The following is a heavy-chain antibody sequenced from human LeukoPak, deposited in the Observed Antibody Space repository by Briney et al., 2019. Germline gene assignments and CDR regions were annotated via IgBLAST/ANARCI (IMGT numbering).Heavy chain of an antibody. D-gene: IGHD3-10*01. V-gene: IGHV3-23*01. CDR2: VSRFGGTT. CDR1: GFTFDSYA. CDR3: AKTLGETMVRGVIFDY. Sequence: GGSLRLSCAASGFTFDSYAMSWVRQAPGKGLEWVSAVSRFGGTTYYADSVKGRFTISRDNSKNTLYLQMNSLRAEDTAVYCCAKTLGETMVRGVIFDYWGQGTLVTVSS. J-gene: IGHJ4*02.